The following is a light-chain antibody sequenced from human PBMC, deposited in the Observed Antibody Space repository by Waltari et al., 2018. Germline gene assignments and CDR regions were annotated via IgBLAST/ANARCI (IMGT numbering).Light chain of an antibody. V-gene: IGLV4-69*01. CDR2: VNSDGSH. Sequence: QLVLTQSPSASASLGASVKLTCTLSSGHSTNIIAWHQQRPEKGPRYLMKVNSDGSHSKGDQMPDRFSGSSSGAEHYLTISSLQAEDEADYYCQTGGHGTWVFGGGTKLTVL. J-gene: IGLJ3*02. CDR1: SGHSTNI. CDR3: QTGGHGTWV.